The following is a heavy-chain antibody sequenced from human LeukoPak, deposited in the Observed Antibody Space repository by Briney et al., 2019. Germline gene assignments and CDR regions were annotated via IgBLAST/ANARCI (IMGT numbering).Heavy chain of an antibody. V-gene: IGHV3-7*01. CDR1: GFTFSSYA. CDR3: ARDYYDSSGPYFDY. J-gene: IGHJ4*02. CDR2: IKQDGSEK. Sequence: GGSLRLSCAASGFTFSSYAMSWVRQAPGKGLEWVANIKQDGSEKYYVDSVKGRFTISRDNAKNSLYLQMNSLRAEDTAVYYCARDYYDSSGPYFDYWGQGTLVTVSS. D-gene: IGHD3-22*01.